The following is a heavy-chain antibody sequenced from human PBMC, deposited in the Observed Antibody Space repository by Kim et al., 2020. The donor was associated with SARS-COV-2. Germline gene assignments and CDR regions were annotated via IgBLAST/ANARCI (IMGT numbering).Heavy chain of an antibody. CDR3: ARDPGGY. Sequence: YSGSTYSNPSLKSRVTISVDTSKNQFSLKLSSVTAAYTAVYYCARDPGGYWGQGTLVTVSS. D-gene: IGHD3-10*01. V-gene: IGHV4-39*07. J-gene: IGHJ4*02. CDR2: YSGST.